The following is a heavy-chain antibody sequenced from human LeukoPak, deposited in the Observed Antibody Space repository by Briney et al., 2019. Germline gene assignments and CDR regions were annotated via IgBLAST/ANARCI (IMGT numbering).Heavy chain of an antibody. CDR3: AKGQTTVGRDFDL. Sequence: DPGGSLRLSCAASGFTFSSYSMNWVRQAPGKGLEWVSAISGSGGSTYYADSVKGRFTISRDNSKNTLYLQMNSLRAEDTAVYYCAKGQTTVGRDFDLWGRGTLVTVSS. D-gene: IGHD4-23*01. CDR2: ISGSGGST. J-gene: IGHJ2*01. CDR1: GFTFSSYS. V-gene: IGHV3-23*01.